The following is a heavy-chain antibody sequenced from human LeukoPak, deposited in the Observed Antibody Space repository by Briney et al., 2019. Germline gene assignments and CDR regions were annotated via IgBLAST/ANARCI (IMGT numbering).Heavy chain of an antibody. V-gene: IGHV4-38-2*02. CDR2: IYYSGST. CDR1: GYSISSGYY. D-gene: IGHD6-13*01. Sequence: SETLSLTCTVSGYSISSGYYWGWIRQPPGKGLEWIGSIYYSGSTYYNPSLKSRVTISVDTSKNQFSLKLSSVTAADTAVYYCARRRPSSSLRDYWGQGTLVTVSS. J-gene: IGHJ4*02. CDR3: ARRRPSSSLRDY.